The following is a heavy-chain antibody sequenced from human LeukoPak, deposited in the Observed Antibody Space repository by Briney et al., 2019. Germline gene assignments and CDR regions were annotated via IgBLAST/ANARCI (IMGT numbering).Heavy chain of an antibody. J-gene: IGHJ4*02. CDR1: GFTFSSYA. V-gene: IGHV3-30-3*01. D-gene: IGHD3-22*01. Sequence: GGSLRLSCAASGFTFSSYAMHWVRQAPGKGLEWVAVISYDGSNKYYADSVKGRFTISRDNSTNTLYLQMNSLRAEDTAVYYCARDRRYYDSSGYPWWGQGTLVTVSS. CDR2: ISYDGSNK. CDR3: ARDRRYYDSSGYPW.